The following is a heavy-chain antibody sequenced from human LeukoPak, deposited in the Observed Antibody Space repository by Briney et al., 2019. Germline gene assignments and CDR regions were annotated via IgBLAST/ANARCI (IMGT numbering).Heavy chain of an antibody. Sequence: PGGSLRLSCAASGFTFDDYAMHWVRQAPGKGLEWVSGITWNSGSIGYADSVKGRFTISRDNAKNSLYLQMSSLKTEDTALYYCTKQGGGYIPSGMDVWGQGTTVIVSS. J-gene: IGHJ6*02. CDR1: GFTFDDYA. V-gene: IGHV3-9*01. D-gene: IGHD5-12*01. CDR2: ITWNSGSI. CDR3: TKQGGGYIPSGMDV.